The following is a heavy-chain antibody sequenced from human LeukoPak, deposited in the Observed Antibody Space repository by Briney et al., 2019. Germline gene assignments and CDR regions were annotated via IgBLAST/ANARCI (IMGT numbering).Heavy chain of an antibody. CDR2: IYYSGST. V-gene: IGHV4-39*01. J-gene: IGHJ4*02. CDR3: ARLESSGRTH. Sequence: PSETLSLTCTVSGGSISSSSYYWGWIRQPPGKGLEWIGSIYYSGSTYYNPSLKSRVTISVDTSKNQFSLKLSSVTAADTAVYYCARLESSGRTHWGQGTLVTVSS. CDR1: GGSISSSSYY. D-gene: IGHD6-19*01.